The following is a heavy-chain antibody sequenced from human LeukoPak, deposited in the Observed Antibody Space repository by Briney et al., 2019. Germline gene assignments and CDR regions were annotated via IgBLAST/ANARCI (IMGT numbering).Heavy chain of an antibody. CDR2: IQQVANRK. D-gene: IGHD4-11*01. Sequence: GGSLRLSCAASGFTFSSHWINWVRQAPGKGLEWMANIQQVANRKYYVDSVKGRFTISRDNDRNSVYLQMNSLRVEDTAVYYCARGATDDSNDFYGLDVWGQGTTVTVSS. V-gene: IGHV3-7*03. CDR3: ARGATDDSNDFYGLDV. CDR1: GFTFSSHW. J-gene: IGHJ6*02.